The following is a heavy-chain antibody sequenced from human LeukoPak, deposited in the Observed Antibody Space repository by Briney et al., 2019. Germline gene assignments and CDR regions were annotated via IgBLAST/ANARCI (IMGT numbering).Heavy chain of an antibody. CDR3: ARDQGPHSGYNSFFDY. Sequence: GGSLRLSCAASGFTFSSYAMSWVRQAPGKGLEWVAAVSFDAGNKYYTDSVRGRFTISRDNSKNTLYLQMNSLRAEDTAVYFCARDQGPHSGYNSFFDYWGQGTLVTVSS. V-gene: IGHV3-30*04. CDR1: GFTFSSYA. CDR2: VSFDAGNK. J-gene: IGHJ4*02. D-gene: IGHD5-12*01.